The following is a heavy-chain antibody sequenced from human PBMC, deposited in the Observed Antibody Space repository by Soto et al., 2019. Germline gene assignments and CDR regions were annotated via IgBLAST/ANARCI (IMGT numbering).Heavy chain of an antibody. CDR1: GYSFTSYW. CDR3: ARLPRYYDFWSGPEYYYYYCMDV. D-gene: IGHD3-3*01. Sequence: GESLKISCKGSGYSFTSYWIGWVRQMPGKGLEWMGIICPGDSDTRYSPSFQGQVTISADKSISTAYLQWSSLKASDTAMYYCARLPRYYDFWSGPEYYYYYCMDVWAQGTTVTVSS. V-gene: IGHV5-51*01. J-gene: IGHJ6*02. CDR2: ICPGDSDT.